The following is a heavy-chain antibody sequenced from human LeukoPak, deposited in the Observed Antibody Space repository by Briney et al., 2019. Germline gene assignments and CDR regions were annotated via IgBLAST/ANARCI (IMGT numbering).Heavy chain of an antibody. Sequence: SETLSLTCTVSGYSISSGYYWGWIRQPPGKGLEWIGSIYHSGSTYYNPSLKSRVTISVDTSKNQFSLKLSSVTAADTAVYYCARDLRAGHRGAFDIWGQGTMVTVSS. CDR3: ARDLRAGHRGAFDI. CDR2: IYHSGST. J-gene: IGHJ3*02. D-gene: IGHD3-10*01. CDR1: GYSISSGYY. V-gene: IGHV4-38-2*02.